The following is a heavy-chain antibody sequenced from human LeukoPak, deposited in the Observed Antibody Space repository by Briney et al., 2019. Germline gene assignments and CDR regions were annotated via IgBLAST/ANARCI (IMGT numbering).Heavy chain of an antibody. J-gene: IGHJ6*02. CDR2: ISSSSYI. V-gene: IGHV3-21*01. CDR3: ARFGFFRGYYYYGMDV. D-gene: IGHD3-3*01. Sequence: GGSLRLSCAASGFTFSSYSMNWVRQAPGKGLEWVSSISSSSYIYYADSVKGRFTISRDNAKNSLYLQMNSLRAEDTAVYYCARFGFFRGYYYYGMDVWGQGTTVTVSS. CDR1: GFTFSSYS.